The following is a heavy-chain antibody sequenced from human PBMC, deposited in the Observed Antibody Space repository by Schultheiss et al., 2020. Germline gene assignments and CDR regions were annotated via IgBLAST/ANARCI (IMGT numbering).Heavy chain of an antibody. CDR1: GGSISSGSYY. CDR2: INHSGST. V-gene: IGHV4-39*07. D-gene: IGHD6-13*01. J-gene: IGHJ6*02. Sequence: SETLSLTCTVSGGSISSGSYYWSWIRQPPGKGLEWIGEINHSGSTNYNPSLKSRVTISVDTSKNQFSLKLSSVTAADTAVYYCARRHGIAAASTRNPQRYYYYGMDVWGQGTTVTVSS. CDR3: ARRHGIAAASTRNPQRYYYYGMDV.